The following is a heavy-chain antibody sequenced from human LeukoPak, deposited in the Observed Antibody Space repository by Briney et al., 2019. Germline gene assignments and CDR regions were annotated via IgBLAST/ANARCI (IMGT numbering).Heavy chain of an antibody. V-gene: IGHV1-24*01. Sequence: ASVKVSCKVSGYTLTELSMHWVRQAPGKGLEWMRGFDPEDGETIYAQKFQGRVTMTEDTSTDTAYMELSSLRSEDTAVYYCASITIFGVVTPMGFDYWGQGTLVTISS. CDR3: ASITIFGVVTPMGFDY. D-gene: IGHD3-3*01. CDR1: GYTLTELS. J-gene: IGHJ4*02. CDR2: FDPEDGET.